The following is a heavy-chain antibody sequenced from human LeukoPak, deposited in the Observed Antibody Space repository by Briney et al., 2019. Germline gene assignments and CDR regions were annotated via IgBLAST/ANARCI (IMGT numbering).Heavy chain of an antibody. D-gene: IGHD6-6*01. CDR3: ARDYGQLVQVLDY. V-gene: IGHV3-20*04. J-gene: IGHJ4*02. CDR1: GFTFDDYD. CDR2: IKWNAGSA. Sequence: PGGSLRLSCAASGFTFDDYDMSWVRQAPGKGLEWVSGIKWNAGSAGYADSVKGRFTISRDNAKNSLYLQMKSLRVEDTALYYCARDYGQLVQVLDYWGQGILVTVSS.